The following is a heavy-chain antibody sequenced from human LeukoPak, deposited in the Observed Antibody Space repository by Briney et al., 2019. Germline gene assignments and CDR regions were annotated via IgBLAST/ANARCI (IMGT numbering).Heavy chain of an antibody. CDR1: GGSISSGNYY. D-gene: IGHD2-2*01. J-gene: IGHJ5*02. CDR3: ATRYCSSTSCSRGWFDP. Sequence: SETLSLTCTVSGGSISSGNYYWSWIRQPPGKGLEWIGSIYHSGSTYYNPSLKSRVTISVDTSKNQFSLKLSSVTAADTAAYYCATRYCSSTSCSRGWFDPWGQGTLVTVSS. V-gene: IGHV4-39*07. CDR2: IYHSGST.